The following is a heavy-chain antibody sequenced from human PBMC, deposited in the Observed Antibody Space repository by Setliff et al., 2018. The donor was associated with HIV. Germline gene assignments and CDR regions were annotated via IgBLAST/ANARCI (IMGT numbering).Heavy chain of an antibody. CDR2: IYTSGST. J-gene: IGHJ3*02. CDR3: ARPTTGLGGGAAFDI. V-gene: IGHV4-4*07. Sequence: SETLSLTCTVSGGSISSYYWSWIRQPAGKGLEWIGRIYTSGSTNYNPSLKSRVTISVDTSRNQFSLRLNSVTAADTAVYYCARPTTGLGGGAAFDIWGQGTMVTVSS. D-gene: IGHD2-8*01. CDR1: GGSISSYY.